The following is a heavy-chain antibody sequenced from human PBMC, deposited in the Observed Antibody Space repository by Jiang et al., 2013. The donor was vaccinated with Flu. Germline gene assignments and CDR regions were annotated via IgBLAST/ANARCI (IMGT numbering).Heavy chain of an antibody. J-gene: IGHJ4*02. CDR3: ARVLEPTTEPFDY. V-gene: IGHV1-18*01. CDR1: GYSFTSYP. CDR2: ISGYNGNT. Sequence: VQLVESGPEVQKPGASVKVSCKASGYSFTSYPISWVRQAPGQGLEWMGWISGYNGNTNYAQKFQGRVTVTTDTSTTTAYMELRSLTSDDTAVYYCARVLEPTTEPFDYWGQGTLVTVSS. D-gene: IGHD3-3*02.